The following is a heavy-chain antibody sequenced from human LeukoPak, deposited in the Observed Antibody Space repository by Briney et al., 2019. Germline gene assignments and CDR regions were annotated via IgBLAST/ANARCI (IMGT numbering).Heavy chain of an antibody. CDR3: ARVWYSSVLFYMDV. V-gene: IGHV1-18*04. J-gene: IGHJ6*03. D-gene: IGHD6-19*01. Sequence: ASVKVSCKASGYTFTAYYMHWVRQAPGQGLEWIGWISAYNGNPYYAQKIQGRVTMTTDRSTSTAYMELRSLRYDDTAVYYCARVWYSSVLFYMDVWGTGTTVTISS. CDR2: ISAYNGNP. CDR1: GYTFTAYY.